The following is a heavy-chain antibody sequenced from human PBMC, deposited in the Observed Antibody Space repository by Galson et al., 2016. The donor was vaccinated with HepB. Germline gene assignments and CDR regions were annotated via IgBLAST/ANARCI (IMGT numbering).Heavy chain of an antibody. CDR3: ARWDYGDSGDDY. V-gene: IGHV5-51*01. CDR1: ESSFTGYW. J-gene: IGHJ4*02. D-gene: IGHD4-17*01. Sequence: QSGAEVKKPGESLRISCKGSESSFTGYWIGWVRQMPGKGLEWMGIIYPDDSDTRYSPSFQGQVTISVDKSISTAYLQWSSLKASDTAMYYCARWDYGDSGDDYWGQGTLVTVSS. CDR2: IYPDDSDT.